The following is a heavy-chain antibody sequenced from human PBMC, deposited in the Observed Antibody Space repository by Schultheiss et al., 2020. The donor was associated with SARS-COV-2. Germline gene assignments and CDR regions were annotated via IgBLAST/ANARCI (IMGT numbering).Heavy chain of an antibody. J-gene: IGHJ1*01. D-gene: IGHD6-13*01. Sequence: SETLSLTCTVSGGSISSYYWSWIRQPAGKGLEWIGEINHSGSTNYNPSLKSRVTISVDASKNQFSLKLSSVTAADTAVYYCARLGAAAVGFQHWGQGTLVTVSS. CDR2: INHSGST. V-gene: IGHV4-59*08. CDR1: GGSISSYY. CDR3: ARLGAAAVGFQH.